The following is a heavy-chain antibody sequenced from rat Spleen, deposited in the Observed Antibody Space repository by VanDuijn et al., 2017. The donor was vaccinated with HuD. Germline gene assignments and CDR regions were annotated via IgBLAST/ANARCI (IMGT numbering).Heavy chain of an antibody. CDR1: GFTFSNYD. Sequence: EVQLVESGGGLVQPGRSLKLSCTASGFTFSNYDMAWVRQAPTKGLEWVASISPSGGSTYYRDSVKGRFTVSRDNAKSTLYLQMDSLRSEDTATYYCARRTTGVMDAWGQGASVTVSS. V-gene: IGHV5-25*01. D-gene: IGHD1-10*01. CDR2: ISPSGGST. CDR3: ARRTTGVMDA. J-gene: IGHJ4*01.